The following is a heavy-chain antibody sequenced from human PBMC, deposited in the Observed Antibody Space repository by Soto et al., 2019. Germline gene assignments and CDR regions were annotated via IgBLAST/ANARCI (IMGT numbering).Heavy chain of an antibody. CDR3: ARSYYYDSSGYPDP. Sequence: GASVKVSCKASGGTFSSYAISWVRQAPGQGLEWMGGIIPIFGTANYAQKFQGRVTITADESTSTAYMELSSLRSEDTAVYYCARSYYYDSSGYPDPWGQGTLVTVSS. J-gene: IGHJ5*02. V-gene: IGHV1-69*13. D-gene: IGHD3-22*01. CDR2: IIPIFGTA. CDR1: GGTFSSYA.